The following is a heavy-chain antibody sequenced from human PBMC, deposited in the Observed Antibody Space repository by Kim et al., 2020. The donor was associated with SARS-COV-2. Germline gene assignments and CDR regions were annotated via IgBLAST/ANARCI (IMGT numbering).Heavy chain of an antibody. D-gene: IGHD3-9*01. V-gene: IGHV1-3*01. J-gene: IGHJ4*02. CDR3: ARVTGLYYIDY. Sequence: KYSQTFQGRVTITRDTSASTAYMELSSLRSEDTAVYYCARVTGLYYIDYWGQGTLVTVSS.